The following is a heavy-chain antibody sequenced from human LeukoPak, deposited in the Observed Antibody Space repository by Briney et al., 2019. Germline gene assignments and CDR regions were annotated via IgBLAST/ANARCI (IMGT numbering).Heavy chain of an antibody. V-gene: IGHV4-59*01. J-gene: IGHJ4*02. CDR2: IYYSGSA. CDR1: GFTFSSYG. CDR3: ARSYGSGNYFDY. D-gene: IGHD3-10*01. Sequence: LRLSCAASGFTFSSYGMHWIRQPPGKGLEWIGYIYYSGSANYNPSLKSRVTISVDTSKNQFSLKLSSVTAADTAVYYCARSYGSGNYFDYWGQGTLVTVSS.